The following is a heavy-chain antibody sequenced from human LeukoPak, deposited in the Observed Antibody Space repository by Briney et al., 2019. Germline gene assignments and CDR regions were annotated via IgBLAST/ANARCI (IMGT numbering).Heavy chain of an antibody. CDR1: GFTVSSNY. J-gene: IGHJ6*02. CDR2: IYSGGST. D-gene: IGHD1-26*01. CDR3: ARDRNSGYYSYYGMDV. V-gene: IGHV3-53*01. Sequence: GESLRLSCAASGFTVSSNYMSWVRQAPGKGLEWVSVIYSGGSTYYADSVKGRFTISRDNSKNTLYLQMNSLRAEDAAVYYCARDRNSGYYSYYGMDVWGQGTTVTVSS.